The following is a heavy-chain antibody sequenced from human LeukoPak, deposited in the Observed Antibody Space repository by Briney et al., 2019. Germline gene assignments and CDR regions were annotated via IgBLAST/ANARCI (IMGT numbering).Heavy chain of an antibody. Sequence: PSETLSLTSAVYGGSFSGYYWSRLRQPPGKGLEWIGEINHSGSTNYNPSLKSRVTISVDTSKNQFSLKLSSVTAADTAVYYCARYCSGGSCRGWYFDLWGRGTLVTVSS. CDR2: INHSGST. CDR3: ARYCSGGSCRGWYFDL. J-gene: IGHJ2*01. D-gene: IGHD2-15*01. CDR1: GGSFSGYY. V-gene: IGHV4-34*01.